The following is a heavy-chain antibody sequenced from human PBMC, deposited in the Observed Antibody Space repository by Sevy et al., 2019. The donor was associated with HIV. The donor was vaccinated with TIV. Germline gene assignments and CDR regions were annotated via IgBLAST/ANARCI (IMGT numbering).Heavy chain of an antibody. CDR3: ASQLGIGAFDI. V-gene: IGHV3-53*01. CDR2: IYAGGST. Sequence: GGSLRLSCAASGLSVSRNYLSWVRQAPGKGLGWVSVIYAGGSTYYADSVKGRFTVSRDKAKNTLYYQMNSLSAEDTAVYYCASQLGIGAFDIWGQGTMVTVSS. CDR1: GLSVSRNY. J-gene: IGHJ3*02. D-gene: IGHD7-27*01.